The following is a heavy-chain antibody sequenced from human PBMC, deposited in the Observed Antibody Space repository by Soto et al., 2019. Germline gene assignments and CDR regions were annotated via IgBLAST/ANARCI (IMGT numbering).Heavy chain of an antibody. Sequence: QVQLVESGGGVVQPETSLRLSCAASGFTFSGYAMHWVRQAPGMGLEWVALISYDGSIKDYADSVKGRFTISRDNSKNTLYLQMNSLRAEDTAVYYCARDEYSTRANPGQHWGQGTLVIVSS. CDR1: GFTFSGYA. CDR2: ISYDGSIK. J-gene: IGHJ1*01. CDR3: ARDEYSTRANPGQH. V-gene: IGHV3-30-3*01. D-gene: IGHD6-6*01.